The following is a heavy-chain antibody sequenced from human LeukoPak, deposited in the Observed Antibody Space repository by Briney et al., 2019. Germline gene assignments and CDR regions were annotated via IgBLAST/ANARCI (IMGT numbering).Heavy chain of an antibody. V-gene: IGHV3-23*01. CDR1: GFTFSIYA. D-gene: IGHD2-2*02. Sequence: GGSLRLSCAASGFTFSIYAMSWARQAPGKGLEWVSTIRGSGGGTSYADSVKGRFTISRDDSKSTLFLQMNSLRAEDTALYYCTKLYTTPPYYFDYWGQGTLVTVSS. CDR2: IRGSGGGT. J-gene: IGHJ4*02. CDR3: TKLYTTPPYYFDY.